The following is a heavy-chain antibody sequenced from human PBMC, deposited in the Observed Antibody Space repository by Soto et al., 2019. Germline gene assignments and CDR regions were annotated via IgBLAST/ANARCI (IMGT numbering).Heavy chain of an antibody. CDR1: GGSFSGYY. Sequence: SETLSLTCAVYGGSFSGYYWSWIRQPPGKGLEWIGEINHSGSTNYNPSLKSRVTISVDSSKNQFPLKLSSVTAADTAVYYCARKCIVLMVYALNWFDPWGQGTLVTVSS. V-gene: IGHV4-34*01. CDR2: INHSGST. CDR3: ARKCIVLMVYALNWFDP. J-gene: IGHJ5*02. D-gene: IGHD2-8*01.